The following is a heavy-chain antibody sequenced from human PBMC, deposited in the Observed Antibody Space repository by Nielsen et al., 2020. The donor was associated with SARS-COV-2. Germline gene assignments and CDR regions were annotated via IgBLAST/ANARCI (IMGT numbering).Heavy chain of an antibody. J-gene: IGHJ4*02. CDR2: IWYDGSNK. CDR1: GFTFSSYG. D-gene: IGHD1-26*01. Sequence: GGSLRLSCAASGFTFSSYGMHWVRQAPGKGLEWVAVIWYDGSNKYYADSVKGRFTISRDNSKNTLYLQMNSLRAEDTAVYYCAKGYSGSYYYFDYWGQGTLVTVSS. V-gene: IGHV3-30*02. CDR3: AKGYSGSYYYFDY.